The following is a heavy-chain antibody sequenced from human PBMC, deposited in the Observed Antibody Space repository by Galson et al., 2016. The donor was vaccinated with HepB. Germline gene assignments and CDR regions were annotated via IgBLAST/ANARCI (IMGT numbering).Heavy chain of an antibody. CDR2: IRHAEGGATT. J-gene: IGHJ4*02. D-gene: IGHD3-16*01. V-gene: IGHV3-23*01. CDR3: GKHGGFDY. CDR1: GFSFSTYA. Sequence: SLRLSCAASGFSFSTYAMSWVRQAAGKGLEWISSIRHAEGGATTHYADSVRGRFTISRDNSKNTLYLYMNSLSAGDTAVYYCGKHGGFDYWGQGALVTVSA.